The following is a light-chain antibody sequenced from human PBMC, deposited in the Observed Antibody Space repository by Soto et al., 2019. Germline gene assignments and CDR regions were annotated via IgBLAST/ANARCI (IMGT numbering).Light chain of an antibody. J-gene: IGKJ4*01. CDR2: GAS. CDR1: QSVSSSY. V-gene: IGKV3D-20*02. CDR3: QSRSSWPPVLT. Sequence: EIVLTQSPGTLSLSPGERASLSCRASQSVSSSYLAWYQQKPGQAPRLLIYGASSRATGIPDRFSGSGSGTDFTLTISSLAPEDFAVYYCQSRSSWPPVLTFGGGTKVEIK.